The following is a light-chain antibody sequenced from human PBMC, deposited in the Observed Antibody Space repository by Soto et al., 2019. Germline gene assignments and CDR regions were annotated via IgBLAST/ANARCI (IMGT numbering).Light chain of an antibody. CDR2: GAF. CDR3: QHRSNSWT. Sequence: EIVLTQSPGTLSSSPGERVTLSCRASQSVSSSYVAWYQQKPGQAPRFLIYGAFSRATGIPDRFSASGSGTDFTLTIASLEPEDFAVYYCQHRSNSWTFGQGTKVDIK. V-gene: IGKV3D-20*02. CDR1: QSVSSSY. J-gene: IGKJ1*01.